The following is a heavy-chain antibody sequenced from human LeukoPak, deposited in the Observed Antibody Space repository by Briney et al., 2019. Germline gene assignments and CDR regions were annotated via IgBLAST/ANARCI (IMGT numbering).Heavy chain of an antibody. J-gene: IGHJ4*02. V-gene: IGHV4-30-4*01. CDR3: ARVAEGYCSGGSCYDYYFDY. Sequence: SETLSLTCTVSGGSISSGDYYWSWIRQPPGKGLEWIGYIYYSGSTYYNPSLKSRVTISVDTSKNQFSLKLSSVTAADTAVYYSARVAEGYCSGGSCYDYYFDYWGQGTLVTVSS. CDR1: GGSISSGDYY. CDR2: IYYSGST. D-gene: IGHD2-15*01.